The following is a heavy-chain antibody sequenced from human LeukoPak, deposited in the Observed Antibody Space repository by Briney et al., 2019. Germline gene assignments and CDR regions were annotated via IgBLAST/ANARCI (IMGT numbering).Heavy chain of an antibody. CDR2: IYYSGST. J-gene: IGHJ6*02. CDR3: ARGNIPRYCTNGVCYPPFGMDV. V-gene: IGHV4-59*01. D-gene: IGHD2-8*01. CDR1: GGSISSYY. Sequence: PSETLSLTCTVSGGSISSYYWSWIRQPPGKGLEWIGYIYYSGSTNYNPSLKSRVTISVDTSKNHFSLKLSSVTAADTAVYYCARGNIPRYCTNGVCYPPFGMDVWGQGTTVTVSS.